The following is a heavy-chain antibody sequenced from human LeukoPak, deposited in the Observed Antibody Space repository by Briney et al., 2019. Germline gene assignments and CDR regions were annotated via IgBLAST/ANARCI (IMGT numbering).Heavy chain of an antibody. J-gene: IGHJ4*02. V-gene: IGHV4-4*07. D-gene: IGHD5-18*01. CDR3: AREYGYLDY. CDR1: GGSISGFY. Sequence: SETLSLTCTVSGGSISGFYWSWIRQPAGKGLEWIGRINPSGGTNYNPSLKSRVTMSTDTSSNKFSLNLKSVTAADTAVYYCAREYGYLDYGGRGTLVTVSS. CDR2: INPSGGT.